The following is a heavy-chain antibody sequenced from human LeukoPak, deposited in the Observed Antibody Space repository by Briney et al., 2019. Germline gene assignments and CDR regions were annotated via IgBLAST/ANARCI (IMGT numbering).Heavy chain of an antibody. CDR2: ITGSGTSS. D-gene: IGHD3-16*01. J-gene: IGHJ4*02. CDR3: AKDIPSRGEIPPTTFDY. V-gene: IGHV3-23*01. Sequence: QPGGSLRLSCAASGFTFRSYGMSWVRQAPGKGLEWVSAITGSGTSSYYADSVKGRFAISRDNSKNTLYLQMDSLRDEDTAVYYCAKDIPSRGEIPPTTFDYWGQGTLVTVSS. CDR1: GFTFRSYG.